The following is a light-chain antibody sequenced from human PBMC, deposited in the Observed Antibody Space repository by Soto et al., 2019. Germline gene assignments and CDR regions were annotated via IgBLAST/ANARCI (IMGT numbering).Light chain of an antibody. V-gene: IGKV3-20*01. Sequence: EIVLTQSPGTLSLSPGERATLSCRASQSVSTSDFAWYQQKPGQAPRLLMYGASHRASGIPDRFSGSGSGTDFTLTISRLEPEDFATDYCLQHNSYPRTFGQGTKVEIK. J-gene: IGKJ1*01. CDR2: GAS. CDR1: QSVSTSD. CDR3: LQHNSYPRT.